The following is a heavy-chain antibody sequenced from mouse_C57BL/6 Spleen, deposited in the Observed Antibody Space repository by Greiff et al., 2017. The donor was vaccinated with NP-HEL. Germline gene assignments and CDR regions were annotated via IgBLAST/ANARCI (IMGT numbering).Heavy chain of an antibody. Sequence: QVHVKQSGAELVRPGSSVKLSCKASGYTFTSYWMHWVKQRPIQGLEWIGNIDPSDSETHYNQKFKDKATLTVDKSSSTAYMQLSSLTSEDSAVYYCARMEAPYYFDYWGQGTTLTVSS. CDR3: ARMEAPYYFDY. CDR2: IDPSDSET. CDR1: GYTFTSYW. V-gene: IGHV1-52*01. J-gene: IGHJ2*01.